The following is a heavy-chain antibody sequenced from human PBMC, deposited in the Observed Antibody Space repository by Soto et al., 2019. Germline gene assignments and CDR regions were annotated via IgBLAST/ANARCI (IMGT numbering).Heavy chain of an antibody. CDR2: LNDRGSI. V-gene: IGHV4-34*01. J-gene: IGHJ2*01. CDR1: GGSFSGYY. D-gene: IGHD3-9*01. CDR3: ARESHDILTGPPWVWYFDL. Sequence: QVQLQQWGAGPLRPLETLSLTCGVSGGSFSGYYWAWIRQSPGKGLEWIGELNDRGSINYNPSRKRRVSISVDTSKNHYSLNLRSVTAADTAVYYCARESHDILTGPPWVWYFDLWGRGTLVHVSS.